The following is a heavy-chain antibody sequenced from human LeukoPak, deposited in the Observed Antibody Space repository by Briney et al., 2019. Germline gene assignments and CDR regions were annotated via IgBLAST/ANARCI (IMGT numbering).Heavy chain of an antibody. V-gene: IGHV1-2*06. CDR1: GYTFTDYH. D-gene: IGHD1-26*01. CDR3: ARETGGSSLIYFDS. J-gene: IGHJ4*02. Sequence: GASVKVSCKASGYTFTDYHMHWMRQAPGQGLEWMGRINLNSGVTNYAQRFQGRVTMTRDTSISTAYMELIRLRSDDTAVYYCARETGGSSLIYFDSWGQGTLVTVSS. CDR2: INLNSGVT.